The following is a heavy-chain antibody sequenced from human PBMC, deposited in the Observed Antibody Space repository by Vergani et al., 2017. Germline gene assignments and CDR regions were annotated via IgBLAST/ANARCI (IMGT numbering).Heavy chain of an antibody. Sequence: EVQLVESGGGLVQPGGSLRLSCVASGFPFRPYTMNWVRQYPGKGLGWLSYISSSSATINYADSVKGRFTISRENAKNSLFLQMNSLRAEDTAVYYCAEERDDSNYGFDYGGQGTLVTVSS. D-gene: IGHD4-11*01. V-gene: IGHV3-48*01. J-gene: IGHJ4*02. CDR1: GFPFRPYT. CDR3: AEERDDSNYGFDY. CDR2: ISSSSATI.